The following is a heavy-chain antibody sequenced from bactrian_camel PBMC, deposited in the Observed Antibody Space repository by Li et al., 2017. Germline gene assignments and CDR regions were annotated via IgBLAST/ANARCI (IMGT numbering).Heavy chain of an antibody. CDR1: GYTYSSNC. J-gene: IGHJ4*01. V-gene: IGHV3S1*01. Sequence: HVQLVESGGGSVQAGGSLRLSCAASGYTYSSNCMGWLRQAPGKEREGVASIYSGGARTYYADSVKGRATISRDNAKNTLYLQMDSLQTEDTAVYYCAKGMAGTFREKGQGTQVTVS. CDR2: IYSGGART. D-gene: IGHD6*01.